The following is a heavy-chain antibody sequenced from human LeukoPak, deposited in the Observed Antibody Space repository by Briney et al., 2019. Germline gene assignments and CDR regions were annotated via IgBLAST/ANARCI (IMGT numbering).Heavy chain of an antibody. Sequence: SETLSLTCTVSGGSISNYYWSWIRQPPGKGLEWIGYIYYSGSTNYNPSLKGRVTISVDTSKNQFSLKLSSVTAADTAVYYCARSFKYYYDSSGYDYWGQGTLVTVSS. D-gene: IGHD3-22*01. CDR3: ARSFKYYYDSSGYDY. CDR2: IYYSGST. CDR1: GGSISNYY. V-gene: IGHV4-59*08. J-gene: IGHJ4*02.